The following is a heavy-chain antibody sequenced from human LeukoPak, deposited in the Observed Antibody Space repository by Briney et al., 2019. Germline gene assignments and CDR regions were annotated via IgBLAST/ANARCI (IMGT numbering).Heavy chain of an antibody. J-gene: IGHJ4*02. V-gene: IGHV4-59*01. CDR3: ARRRGYDSSGYYYN. D-gene: IGHD3-22*01. Sequence: SETLSLTCTVSGGSISNYYWSWIRQPPGKGLEWTGYIYYSGSANYNPSLKSRVTISVDTSKNQFSLKLSSVTAADTAVYYCARRRGYDSSGYYYNWGQGTLVTVSS. CDR2: IYYSGSA. CDR1: GGSISNYY.